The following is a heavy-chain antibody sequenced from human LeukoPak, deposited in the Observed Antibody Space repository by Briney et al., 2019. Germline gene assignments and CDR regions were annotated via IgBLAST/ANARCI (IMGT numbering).Heavy chain of an antibody. V-gene: IGHV4-59*01. CDR2: ISYSGTT. J-gene: IGHJ4*02. Sequence: SETLSLTCTVSSDSISSYYWSWIRQPPGRGLEWIGYISYSGTTNYNPSLKSRVTMSIDTAKNQFSLKLNSVTAADTAVYYSARGTARNDFWSGQASYYFDYWGQGTLVTVSS. D-gene: IGHD3-3*01. CDR1: SDSISSYY. CDR3: ARGTARNDFWSGQASYYFDY.